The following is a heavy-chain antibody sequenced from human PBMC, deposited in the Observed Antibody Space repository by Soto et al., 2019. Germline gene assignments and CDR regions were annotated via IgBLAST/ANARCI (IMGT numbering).Heavy chain of an antibody. CDR3: ANDPVHRTYYDILTGYYFDY. V-gene: IGHV3-23*01. J-gene: IGHJ4*02. CDR2: ISGSGGST. D-gene: IGHD3-9*01. Sequence: EVQLLESGGGLVQPGGSLRLSCAASGFTFSSYAMSWVRQAPGKGLEWVSAISGSGGSTYYADSVKGRFTISRDNSKNTLYLQMNSLRAEDTAVYYCANDPVHRTYYDILTGYYFDYWGQGTLVTVSS. CDR1: GFTFSSYA.